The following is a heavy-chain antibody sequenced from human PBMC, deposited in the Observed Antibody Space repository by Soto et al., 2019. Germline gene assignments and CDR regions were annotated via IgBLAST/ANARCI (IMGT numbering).Heavy chain of an antibody. V-gene: IGHV4-39*01. Sequence: SETLPLTCTVSGGSISNSSYYWGWIRQPPGKGLEWIGSIYYSGSTYYNPSLKSRVTISVDTSKNQFSLKLSSVTAADTAVYYCARHQYYDIWTGSDWFDPWGQGTLVTVSS. CDR3: ARHQYYDIWTGSDWFDP. CDR2: IYYSGST. D-gene: IGHD3-9*01. CDR1: GGSISNSSYY. J-gene: IGHJ5*02.